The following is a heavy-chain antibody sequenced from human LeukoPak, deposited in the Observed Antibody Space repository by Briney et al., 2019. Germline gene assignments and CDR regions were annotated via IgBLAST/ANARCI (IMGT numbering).Heavy chain of an antibody. CDR3: ARYISSGLDY. Sequence: PSETLSLTCTVSGGSISGYYWSWIRQPPGKGLEWIGHIYYTGSTSYNPSLKSRVTISVDTSKNQFSLKLSYVNAADTAVSYCARYISSGLDYWGQGTLVTVSS. CDR2: IYYTGST. D-gene: IGHD6-6*01. CDR1: GGSISGYY. J-gene: IGHJ4*02. V-gene: IGHV4-59*08.